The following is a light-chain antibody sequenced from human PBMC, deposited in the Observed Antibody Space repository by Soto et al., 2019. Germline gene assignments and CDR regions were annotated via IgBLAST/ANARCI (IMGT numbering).Light chain of an antibody. Sequence: EIVMTQSPATLSVSPGDRATLSCRASQSVSNTLAWYQQKPGQPPRLLIYGSYIRATGIPARFIGSGSGTEFTLTNNSLQSEDFAVYYCQQHKNWPTFGGGTKVEIK. CDR2: GSY. V-gene: IGKV3-15*01. J-gene: IGKJ4*01. CDR1: QSVSNT. CDR3: QQHKNWPT.